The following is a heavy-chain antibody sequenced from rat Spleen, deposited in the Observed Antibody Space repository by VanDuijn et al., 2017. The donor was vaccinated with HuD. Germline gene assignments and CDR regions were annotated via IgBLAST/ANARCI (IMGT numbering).Heavy chain of an antibody. CDR2: INSAGST. J-gene: IGHJ3*01. Sequence: EVQLQESGPGLVKPSQSLSLTCSVTGYSITSSYRWNWIRKFPGNKLEWMGYINSAGSTLYNPSLKSRISITRDTSKNQFFLQVNSVTTEDTATYYCAVAGYGYWGQGTLVTVSS. CDR3: AVAGYGY. D-gene: IGHD4-3*01. CDR1: GYSITSSYR. V-gene: IGHV3-3*01.